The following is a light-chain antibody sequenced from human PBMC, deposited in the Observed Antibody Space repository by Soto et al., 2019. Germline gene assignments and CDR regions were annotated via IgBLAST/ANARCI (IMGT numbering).Light chain of an antibody. CDR1: QRVGSN. V-gene: IGKV3-15*01. Sequence: EIVMTHSPATLSVSPGERATLSCRASQRVGSNFAWYRQKPGQAPTLLIYGASTRATGIPARFSGSVSGTEFTLTISSLQSEDFAVYYCQQYNNWPYTFGQGTKLEIK. J-gene: IGKJ2*01. CDR3: QQYNNWPYT. CDR2: GAS.